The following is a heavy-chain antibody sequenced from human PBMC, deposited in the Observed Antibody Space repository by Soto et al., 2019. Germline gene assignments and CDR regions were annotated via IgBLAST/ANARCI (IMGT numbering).Heavy chain of an antibody. CDR1: GFIFSEST. V-gene: IGHV3-64D*06. D-gene: IGHD2-15*01. J-gene: IGHJ4*02. CDR2: VSTSGRST. Sequence: LRLSCSASGFIFSESTIYWVRQVPGKGLEAISAVSTSGRSTYYADSVKDRFTISRDNSKNTLFLQMGSLRPEDTAIYYCVKQAHGLDGVAFDYWGQGTQVTVSS. CDR3: VKQAHGLDGVAFDY.